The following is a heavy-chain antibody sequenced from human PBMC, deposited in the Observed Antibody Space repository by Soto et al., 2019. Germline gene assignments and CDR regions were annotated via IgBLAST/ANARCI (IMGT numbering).Heavy chain of an antibody. CDR1: GGSISSYY. D-gene: IGHD3-10*01. CDR3: ARRKSYGPPSYYYYGMDV. CDR2: IYYSGST. Sequence: QVQLQESGPGLVKPSETLSLTCTVSGGSISSYYWSWIRQPPGKGLEWIGYIYYSGSTNYNPSLKSRVTISVDTSKNQFSLKLSSVTAADTAVYYCARRKSYGPPSYYYYGMDVWGQGTTVTVSS. V-gene: IGHV4-59*01. J-gene: IGHJ6*02.